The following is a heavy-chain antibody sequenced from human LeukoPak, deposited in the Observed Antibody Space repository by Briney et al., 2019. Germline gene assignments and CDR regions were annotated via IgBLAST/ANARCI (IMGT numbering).Heavy chain of an antibody. CDR2: IYHSGST. J-gene: IGHJ4*02. V-gene: IGHV4-4*02. D-gene: IGHD3-10*01. CDR3: ATGSGSYYPFDY. CDR1: GGSISSRNW. Sequence: PSETLSLTCAVSGGSISSRNWASWVRQPPGKGLEWTGEIYHSGSTNYNPSLKSRVTIAVDKSKNQFSLKLSSVTGADTAVYYCATGSGSYYPFDYWGQGTLVTVSS.